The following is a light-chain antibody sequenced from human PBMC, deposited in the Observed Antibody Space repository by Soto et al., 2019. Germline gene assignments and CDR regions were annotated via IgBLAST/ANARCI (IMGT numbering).Light chain of an antibody. CDR1: QSVLSSSNNKNY. Sequence: IVMTQSPDSLAVSLGERATINCKSSQSVLSSSNNKNYLAWYQQKPGQPPKLLIYWASTRESGVPDRFSGSGSGTDSALTISSLQAEDVAVYYCQHSYGAPFAFGPGTKVAIK. CDR3: QHSYGAPFA. V-gene: IGKV4-1*01. CDR2: WAS. J-gene: IGKJ3*01.